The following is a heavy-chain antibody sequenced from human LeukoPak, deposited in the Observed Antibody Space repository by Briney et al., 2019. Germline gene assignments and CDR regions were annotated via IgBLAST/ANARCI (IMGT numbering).Heavy chain of an antibody. CDR3: AKGSGYCSGGSCYPQYYFDY. V-gene: IGHV3-30*18. CDR2: ISYDGSNK. Sequence: GGSLRLSCAASGFTSSSYGMHWVRQAPGEGLEWVAVISYDGSNKYYADSVKGRFTISRDNSKNTLYLQMNSLRAEDTAVYYCAKGSGYCSGGSCYPQYYFDYWGQGTLVTVSS. D-gene: IGHD2-15*01. CDR1: GFTSSSYG. J-gene: IGHJ4*02.